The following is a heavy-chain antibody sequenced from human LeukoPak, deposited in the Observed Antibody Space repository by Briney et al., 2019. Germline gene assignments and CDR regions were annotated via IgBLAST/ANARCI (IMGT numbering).Heavy chain of an antibody. CDR3: ARATTVVTIDY. V-gene: IGHV1-2*02. D-gene: IGHD4-23*01. CDR1: GYTFTGYY. Sequence: ASVKVSCKASGYTFTGYYMHWVRQAPGQGLEWMGWINPNSGGTNYAQKFQGRVTMTTDTSTSTAYMELRSLRSDDTAVYYCARATTVVTIDYWGQGTLVTVSS. CDR2: INPNSGGT. J-gene: IGHJ4*02.